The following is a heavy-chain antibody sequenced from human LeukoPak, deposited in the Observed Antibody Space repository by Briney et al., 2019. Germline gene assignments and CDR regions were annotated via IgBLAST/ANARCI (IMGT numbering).Heavy chain of an antibody. D-gene: IGHD6-6*01. Sequence: GGSLRLSCAASGFTFSSYAMHWVRQAPGKGLEWVAVISHDGSNKYYADSVKGRFTISRDNSKNTLYLQLNSLRAEDTAVYYCARDRGSSSSMGLPHWGQGTLVTVSS. CDR2: ISHDGSNK. CDR3: ARDRGSSSSMGLPH. J-gene: IGHJ4*02. V-gene: IGHV3-30*04. CDR1: GFTFSSYA.